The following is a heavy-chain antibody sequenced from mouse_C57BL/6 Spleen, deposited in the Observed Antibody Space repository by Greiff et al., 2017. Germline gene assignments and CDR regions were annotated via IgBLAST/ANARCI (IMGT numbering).Heavy chain of an antibody. CDR3: ARGGYGSSYGD. CDR1: GYAFSSSW. Sequence: VQLQQSGPELVKPGASVKISCKASGYAFSSSWMNWVKQRPGTGLEWIGRIYPGDGDTNYNGKFKGKATLTADKSSSTAYMQLSSLTSEDSAVYFCARGGYGSSYGDWGQGTTLTVSS. D-gene: IGHD1-1*01. CDR2: IYPGDGDT. J-gene: IGHJ2*01. V-gene: IGHV1-82*01.